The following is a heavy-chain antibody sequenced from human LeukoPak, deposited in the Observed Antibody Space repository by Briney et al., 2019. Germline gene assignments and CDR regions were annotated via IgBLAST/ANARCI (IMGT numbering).Heavy chain of an antibody. V-gene: IGHV3-7*01. D-gene: IGHD2-15*01. CDR3: ARGPGYPTDY. J-gene: IGHJ4*02. Sequence: GGSLRLSCVASGFTFGKYWMSWVRQAPGKGLEWVANIKLDGSEKNYVDSVKGRFTISRDNTKNSLYLQMNSLRVEDTAVYYCARGPGYPTDYWGRGTLVTVSS. CDR2: IKLDGSEK. CDR1: GFTFGKYW.